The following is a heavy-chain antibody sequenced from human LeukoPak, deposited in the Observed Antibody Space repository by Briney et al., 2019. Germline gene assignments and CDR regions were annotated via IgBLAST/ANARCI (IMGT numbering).Heavy chain of an antibody. CDR1: GFIFSSYA. Sequence: PGGSLRLSCAASGFIFSSYAMSWVRQAPGKGLEWVSTISGSGGSTYYADSVKGRFTISRDNSKNTVYLQMSSLRAEDTAVYYRAKVPRWLVLPDAFDIWGQGTMVTVSS. V-gene: IGHV3-23*01. CDR2: ISGSGGST. CDR3: AKVPRWLVLPDAFDI. D-gene: IGHD6-19*01. J-gene: IGHJ3*02.